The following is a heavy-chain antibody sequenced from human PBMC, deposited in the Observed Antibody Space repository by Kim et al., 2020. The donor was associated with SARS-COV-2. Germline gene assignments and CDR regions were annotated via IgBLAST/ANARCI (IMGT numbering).Heavy chain of an antibody. V-gene: IGHV3-21*01. CDR1: GFTFSSYS. D-gene: IGHD2-2*02. CDR2: ISSSSSYI. Sequence: GGSLRLSCAASGFTFSSYSMNWVRQAPGKGLEWVSSISSSSSYIYYADSVKGRFTISRDNAKNSLYLQMNSLRAEDTAVYYCARDWLNCSSTSCYTYYYYGMDVWGQGTTVTVSS. CDR3: ARDWLNCSSTSCYTYYYYGMDV. J-gene: IGHJ6*02.